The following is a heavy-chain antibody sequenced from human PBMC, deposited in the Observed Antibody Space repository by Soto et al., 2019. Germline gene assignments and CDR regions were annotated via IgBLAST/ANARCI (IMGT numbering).Heavy chain of an antibody. CDR3: ARGLCGGDCHFDP. V-gene: IGHV3-33*01. CDR1: GFTFSSYG. Sequence: QVQLVESGGGVVQPGRSLRLSCAASGFTFSSYGMHWVRQAPGKGLEWVAVIWYDGSNKYYADSVKGRFTISRDNSKNTLHLQMNSLRAEDTAVYYCARGLCGGDCHFDPWGQGTLVTVSS. D-gene: IGHD2-21*01. CDR2: IWYDGSNK. J-gene: IGHJ5*02.